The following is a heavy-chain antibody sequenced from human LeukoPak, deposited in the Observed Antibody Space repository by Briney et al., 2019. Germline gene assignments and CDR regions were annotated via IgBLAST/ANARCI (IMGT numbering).Heavy chain of an antibody. D-gene: IGHD5-18*01. CDR2: ISAYNGNT. V-gene: IGHV1-18*01. Sequence: ASVKVSCKASGYTFTSYGISWVRQAPGQGLKWMGWISAYNGNTNYAQKLQGRVTMTTDTSTSTAYMELRSLRSDDTAVYYCARYSSSYGPFSYYYYGMDVWGQGTTVTVSS. CDR3: ARYSSSYGPFSYYYYGMDV. CDR1: GYTFTSYG. J-gene: IGHJ6*02.